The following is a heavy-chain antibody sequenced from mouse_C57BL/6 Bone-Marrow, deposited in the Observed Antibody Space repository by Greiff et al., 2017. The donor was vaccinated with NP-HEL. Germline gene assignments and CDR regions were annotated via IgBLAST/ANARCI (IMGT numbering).Heavy chain of an antibody. D-gene: IGHD1-1*01. CDR2: ISYDGSN. J-gene: IGHJ1*03. V-gene: IGHV3-6*01. Sequence: VQLKESGPGLVKPSQSLSLTCSVTGYSITSGYYWNWIRQFPGNKLEWMGYISYDGSNNYNPSLKNRISITRDTSKNQFFLKLNSVTTEDTATYYCARDQGYYGSSYGYFDVWGTGTTVTVSS. CDR1: GYSITSGYY. CDR3: ARDQGYYGSSYGYFDV.